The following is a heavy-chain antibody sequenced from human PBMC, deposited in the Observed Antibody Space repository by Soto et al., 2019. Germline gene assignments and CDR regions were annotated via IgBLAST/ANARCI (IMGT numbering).Heavy chain of an antibody. CDR3: SRGLRTRNYGIDV. Sequence: QEQLLQSGAEVRKPGSSVKVSCKASGGTFDNYAVSWVRQAPGQGLEWMGGIIPMFETVNYAQRFQGRLTIAADESTSTAYMELTSLSSADTALYFCSRGLRTRNYGIDVWGQGTTVTVSS. CDR1: GGTFDNYA. J-gene: IGHJ6*02. D-gene: IGHD2-15*01. V-gene: IGHV1-69*01. CDR2: IIPMFETV.